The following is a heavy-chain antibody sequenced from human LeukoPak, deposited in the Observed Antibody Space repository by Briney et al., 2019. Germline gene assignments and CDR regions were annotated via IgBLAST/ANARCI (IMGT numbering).Heavy chain of an antibody. D-gene: IGHD2-2*02. J-gene: IGHJ4*02. V-gene: IGHV4-31*03. CDR3: ARGGGYCSSTSCYTFDY. CDR2: IYYSGST. Sequence: SQTLSLTCTVSGGSISSGGYYWSWIRQHPGKGLEWIGYIYYSGSTYYNPSLKSRVTMSVDTSKNQFSLKLSSVTAADTAVYYCARGGGYCSSTSCYTFDYWGQGTLVTVSS. CDR1: GGSISSGGYY.